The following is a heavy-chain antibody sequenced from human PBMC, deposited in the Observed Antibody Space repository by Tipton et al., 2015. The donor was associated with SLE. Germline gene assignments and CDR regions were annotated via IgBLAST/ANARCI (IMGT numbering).Heavy chain of an antibody. CDR3: ARGGYYYGSGSYYYFDY. CDR2: IYHSGST. D-gene: IGHD3-10*01. CDR1: GGSISSGSYY. V-gene: IGHV4-30-2*01. J-gene: IGHJ4*02. Sequence: TLSLTCTVSGGSISSGSYYWSWIRQPAGKGLEWIAYIYHSGSTYYNPSLKSRVTISVDRSKNQFSLKLSSVTAADTAVYYCARGGYYYGSGSYYYFDYWGQGTLVTVSS.